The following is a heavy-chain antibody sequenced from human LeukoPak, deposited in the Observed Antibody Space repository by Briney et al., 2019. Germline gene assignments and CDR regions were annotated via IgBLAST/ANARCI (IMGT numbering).Heavy chain of an antibody. D-gene: IGHD2-2*01. J-gene: IGHJ4*02. CDR3: ARTDCSSTDCYLFDY. V-gene: IGHV5-51*01. CDR1: GYNFISNW. CDR2: IYPADSHT. Sequence: GESLKISCKGSGYNFISNWIAWVRQTPGKGLEWMGIIYPADSHTRYSPSFQGQVTISADKSISTAYLQWSSLEASDTAMYYCARTDCSSTDCYLFDYWGQGTVVTVSP.